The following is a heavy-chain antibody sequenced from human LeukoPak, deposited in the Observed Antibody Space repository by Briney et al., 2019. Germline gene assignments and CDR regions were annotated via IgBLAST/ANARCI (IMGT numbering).Heavy chain of an antibody. J-gene: IGHJ5*02. Sequence: SETLSLTCAVYGGSFSGYYWSWIRQPPGRGLEWIGEINHSGSTNYNPSLKSRVTISVDTSKNQFSLKLSSVTAADTAVYYCARGSNYYDSGKGWFDPWGQGTLVTVSS. D-gene: IGHD3-10*01. CDR1: GGSFSGYY. CDR3: ARGSNYYDSGKGWFDP. V-gene: IGHV4-34*01. CDR2: INHSGST.